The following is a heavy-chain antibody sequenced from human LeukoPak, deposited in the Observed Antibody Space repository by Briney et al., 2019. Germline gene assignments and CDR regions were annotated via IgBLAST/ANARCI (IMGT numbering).Heavy chain of an antibody. J-gene: IGHJ4*02. CDR1: GVSISSSSYY. V-gene: IGHV4-39*01. CDR2: IYYSGST. Sequence: SETLSLTCTVSGVSISSSSYYWGWIRQPPGKGLEWIGSIYYSGSTYYNPSLKSRVTISVDTSKNQFSLKLSSVTAADTAVYYCARLAAWYYFDYWGQGTLVTVSS. CDR3: ARLAAWYYFDY.